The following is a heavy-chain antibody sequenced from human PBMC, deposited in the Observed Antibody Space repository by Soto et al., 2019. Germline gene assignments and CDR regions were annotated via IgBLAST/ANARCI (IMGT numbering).Heavy chain of an antibody. J-gene: IGHJ6*03. CDR2: TYYRSRWYN. CDR3: AGTTSHQWYYKAV. Sequence: QVQLQESGPGLVKPSQTLSLTCAISGDSVSSNSAAWNWIRMSPSRGLEWLARTYYRSRWYNDYAVYVRSGITHHPDTSKNQFSLQLTSVTPEDTAVYYCAGTTSHQWYYKAVWGKGTTGTVSS. V-gene: IGHV6-1*01. CDR1: GDSVSSNSAA. D-gene: IGHD1-1*01.